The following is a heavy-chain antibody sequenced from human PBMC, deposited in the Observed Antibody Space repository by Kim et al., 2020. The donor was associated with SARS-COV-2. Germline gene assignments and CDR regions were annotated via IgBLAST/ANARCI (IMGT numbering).Heavy chain of an antibody. D-gene: IGHD3-10*01. CDR1: GYTFTSYG. CDR2: ISAYNGNT. J-gene: IGHJ4*02. V-gene: IGHV1-18*01. CDR3: ARALSIMVRGVIIPYFDF. Sequence: ASVKVSCKASGYTFTSYGISWVRQAPGQGLEWMGWISAYNGNTKYAQKLQGRVTMTTDTSTSTAYMELRSLRSDDTAVYYCARALSIMVRGVIIPYFDFWGQGTLVTVSS.